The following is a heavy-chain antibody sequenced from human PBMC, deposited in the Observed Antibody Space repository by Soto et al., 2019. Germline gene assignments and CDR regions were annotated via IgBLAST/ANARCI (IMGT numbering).Heavy chain of an antibody. D-gene: IGHD2-8*02. CDR3: ARVVLVQAFDI. CDR2: IYSGGST. CDR1: EFTVSSKY. J-gene: IGHJ3*02. V-gene: IGHV3-53*02. Sequence: EVQLVETGGGLIQPGGSLRLSCAASEFTVSSKYMSWVRQAPGKGLEWVSTIYSGGSTYYAESVKGRFTISRDNSKNTLYLQMNSLRAEDTAVYYCARVVLVQAFDIWGQGTKVTVSS.